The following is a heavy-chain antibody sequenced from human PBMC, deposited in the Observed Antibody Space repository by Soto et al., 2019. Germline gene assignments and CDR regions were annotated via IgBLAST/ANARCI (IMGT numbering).Heavy chain of an antibody. Sequence: QVQLVQSGAEVKKPGASVKVSCKASGYTFTSYGISWVRQAPGQGLEWMGWISAYNGNTNYAQKLQGRVTMTTDASTSTAYMELRSLRSDDTAVYYCARDPVLRYFDWLPLCGMDVWGQGTTVTVSS. J-gene: IGHJ6*02. D-gene: IGHD3-9*01. CDR1: GYTFTSYG. CDR3: ARDPVLRYFDWLPLCGMDV. CDR2: ISAYNGNT. V-gene: IGHV1-18*04.